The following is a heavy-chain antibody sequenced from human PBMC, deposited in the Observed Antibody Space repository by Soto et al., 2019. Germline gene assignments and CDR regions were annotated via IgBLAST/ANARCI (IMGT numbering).Heavy chain of an antibody. Sequence: LSLTCAVYGGSFSGYYWSWIRQPPGKGLEWIGEINHSGSTNYNPSLKSRVTISVDTSKNQFSLKLSSVTAADTAVYYCARGSAVKYSSGWYRHYYGMDVWGQGTTVTVSS. CDR2: INHSGST. CDR3: ARGSAVKYSSGWYRHYYGMDV. V-gene: IGHV4-34*01. J-gene: IGHJ6*02. CDR1: GGSFSGYY. D-gene: IGHD6-19*01.